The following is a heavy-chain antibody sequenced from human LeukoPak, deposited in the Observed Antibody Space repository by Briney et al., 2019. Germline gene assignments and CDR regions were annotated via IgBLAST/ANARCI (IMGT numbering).Heavy chain of an antibody. CDR2: MWSDGSNK. CDR3: ARNSALDY. Sequence: TGGSLRLSCAASGFTFSSYDMHWVRQAPGKGLEWVAVMWSDGSNKYHADSVKGRFTISRDNSKNTLYLQMNSLRAKDTAVYYCARNSALDYWGQGTLVTVSS. V-gene: IGHV3-33*01. D-gene: IGHD2/OR15-2a*01. CDR1: GFTFSSYD. J-gene: IGHJ4*02.